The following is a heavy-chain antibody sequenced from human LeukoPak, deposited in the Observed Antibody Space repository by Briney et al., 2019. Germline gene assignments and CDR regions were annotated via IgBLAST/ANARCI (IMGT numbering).Heavy chain of an antibody. J-gene: IGHJ3*01. V-gene: IGHV1-18*04. CDR3: ARDEAVSFWLGRIESFHV. CDR1: GYRFSNFG. CDR2: ISGYKSVT. D-gene: IGHD3-3*01. Sequence: ASVKVSCKASGYRFSNFGITWVRQAPGQGLEWLGWISGYKSVTKYAQNFQGRVTMTTDTSTMTAYMELGSLRSDDTAVYYCARDEAVSFWLGRIESFHVWGPGTMVIVSS.